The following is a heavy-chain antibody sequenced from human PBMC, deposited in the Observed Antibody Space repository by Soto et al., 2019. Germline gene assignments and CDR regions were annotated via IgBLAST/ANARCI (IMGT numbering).Heavy chain of an antibody. CDR2: ISGSGGST. Sequence: EVQLLESGGGLVQPGGSLRLSCAASGFTFSSYAMSWVLQAPGKGLEWVSAISGSGGSTYYADSVKGRFTISRDNSKNTLYLQMNSLRAEDTAVYYCAKLFRAYDYIWGSYRHAFDIWGQGTMVTVSS. CDR3: AKLFRAYDYIWGSYRHAFDI. V-gene: IGHV3-23*01. CDR1: GFTFSSYA. D-gene: IGHD3-16*02. J-gene: IGHJ3*02.